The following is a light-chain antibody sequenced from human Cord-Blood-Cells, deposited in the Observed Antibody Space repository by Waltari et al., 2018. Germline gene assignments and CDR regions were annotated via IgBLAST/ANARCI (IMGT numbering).Light chain of an antibody. J-gene: IGLJ2*01. CDR3: CSYAGSSTVV. V-gene: IGLV2-23*01. Sequence: QSALTQPASVSGSPGQSITISCPGTSSHVGSFNLVSWYQQHPGKAPKLMLYEGSKRPSGFSNRFSGSKSGNTASLTISGLQAEDEADYYCCSYAGSSTVVFGGGTKLTVL. CDR1: SSHVGSFNL. CDR2: EGS.